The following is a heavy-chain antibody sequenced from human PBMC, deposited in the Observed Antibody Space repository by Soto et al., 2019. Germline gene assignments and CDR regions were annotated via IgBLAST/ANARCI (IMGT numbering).Heavy chain of an antibody. J-gene: IGHJ6*02. CDR3: ARRGGRFYYYYGMDV. Sequence: LSLTCTVSGGSISSSSYYWGWIRQPPGKGLEWIGSIYYSGSTYYNPSLKSRVTISVDTSKNQFSLKLSSVTAADTAVYYCARRGGRFYYYYGMDVWGQGTTVTVSS. CDR2: IYYSGST. V-gene: IGHV4-39*01. D-gene: IGHD3-3*01. CDR1: GGSISSSSYY.